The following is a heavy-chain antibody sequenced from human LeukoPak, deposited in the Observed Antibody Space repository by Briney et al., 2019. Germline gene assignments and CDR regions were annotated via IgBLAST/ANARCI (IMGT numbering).Heavy chain of an antibody. D-gene: IGHD5-18*01. V-gene: IGHV5-51*01. Sequence: GESLKISCKGSGYSFTSYWVGWVRQMPGKGLEWMGIIYPGDSDTRYSPSFQGQVTISADKSISTAYMELSSLRSEDTAVYYCARRDTADRVAFDIWGQGTMVTVSS. CDR3: ARRDTADRVAFDI. CDR1: GYSFTSYW. CDR2: IYPGDSDT. J-gene: IGHJ3*02.